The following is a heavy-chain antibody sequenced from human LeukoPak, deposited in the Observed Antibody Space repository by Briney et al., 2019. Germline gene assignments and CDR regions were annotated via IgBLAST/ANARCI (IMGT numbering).Heavy chain of an antibody. CDR1: GGSISSSTYY. CDR3: ASGTSTYYELYF. Sequence: SETLSLTCTVSGGSISSSTYYWGWIRQPPGKGLEWIGSFFYSGSTYYNPSLKSRLTMSVDTSNNQFSLKLMSVTAADTAVYYCASGTSTYYELYFWGQGTLVTVSS. J-gene: IGHJ4*02. CDR2: FFYSGST. D-gene: IGHD3-3*01. V-gene: IGHV4-39*01.